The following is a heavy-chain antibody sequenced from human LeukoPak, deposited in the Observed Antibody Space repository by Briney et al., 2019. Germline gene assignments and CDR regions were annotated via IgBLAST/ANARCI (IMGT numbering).Heavy chain of an antibody. D-gene: IGHD3-10*01. CDR1: GGSISNYY. CDR3: TRISMSASTGTFGS. V-gene: IGHV4-59*12. CDR2: IYYSGST. Sequence: PSETLSLTCTVSGGSISNYYWNWIRQPPGKGLEWIGSIYYSGSTHYNPSLKSRVTISVDTSRNHFSPKLTSVTAADTAVYFCTRISMSASTGTFGSWGQGALVTVSS. J-gene: IGHJ4*02.